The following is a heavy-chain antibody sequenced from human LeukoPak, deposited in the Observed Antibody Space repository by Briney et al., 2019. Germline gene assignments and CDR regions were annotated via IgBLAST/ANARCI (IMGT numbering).Heavy chain of an antibody. CDR2: INHSGST. V-gene: IGHV4-34*01. D-gene: IGHD6-13*01. Sequence: SETLSLTCAVYGGSFSGYYWSWIRQPPGKGLEWIGEINHSGSTNYNPSLKSRVTISVDTSKNQFSLKLSSVTAADTAVYYCARGRYSSSWYLVGNWFDPWGQGTLVTVSS. J-gene: IGHJ5*02. CDR3: ARGRYSSSWYLVGNWFDP. CDR1: GGSFSGYY.